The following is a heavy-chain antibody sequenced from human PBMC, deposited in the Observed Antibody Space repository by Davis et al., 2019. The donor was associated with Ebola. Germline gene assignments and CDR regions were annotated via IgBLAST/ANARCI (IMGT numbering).Heavy chain of an antibody. V-gene: IGHV1-24*01. CDR1: GNTFTDLS. Sequence: AASVKVSCKVSGNTFTDLSIHWVRQARGKGLEWMGGFDPEDDETLYAQKFQGRVTMTRDTSTSTVYMELTSLRSEDTAVYYCARDYAPGGFYYYDSSGDDYWGQGTLVTVSS. CDR3: ARDYAPGGFYYYDSSGDDY. J-gene: IGHJ4*02. CDR2: FDPEDDET. D-gene: IGHD3-22*01.